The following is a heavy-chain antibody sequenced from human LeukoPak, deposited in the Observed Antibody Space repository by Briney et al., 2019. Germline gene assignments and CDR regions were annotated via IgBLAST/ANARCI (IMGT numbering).Heavy chain of an antibody. Sequence: SETLSLTCTVSGYSISSSYWNWIRQPPGKGLEWIGYIYYSGSTNYNPSLKSRVTISIDTSKNQFSLNLRSVTAADTAVYYCARGGNAFDIWGQGTMVTVSS. D-gene: IGHD1-26*01. CDR1: GYSISSSY. CDR3: ARGGNAFDI. CDR2: IYYSGST. J-gene: IGHJ3*02. V-gene: IGHV4-59*01.